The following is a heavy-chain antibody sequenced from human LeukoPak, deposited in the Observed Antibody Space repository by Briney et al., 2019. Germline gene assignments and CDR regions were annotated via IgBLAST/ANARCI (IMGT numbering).Heavy chain of an antibody. CDR2: ISSSSSTI. CDR3: ARDRGYYGSGSYSTHYYYGMDV. J-gene: IGHJ6*02. V-gene: IGHV3-48*01. CDR1: GFTFSSYS. Sequence: GGSLRLSCAASGFTFSSYSMNWVRQAPGKGLEWVSYISSSSSTIYYADSVKGRFTISRENAKNSLYLQMNSLRAGDTAVYYCARDRGYYGSGSYSTHYYYGMDVWGQGTTVTVSS. D-gene: IGHD3-10*01.